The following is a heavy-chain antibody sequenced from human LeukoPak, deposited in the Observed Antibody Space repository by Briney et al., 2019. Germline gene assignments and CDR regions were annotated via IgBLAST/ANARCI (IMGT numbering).Heavy chain of an antibody. J-gene: IGHJ6*01. D-gene: IGHD6-13*01. Sequence: ASVNVPCKASGYTFTGYYMHWVRQAPGQGLEWMGWINPNSGGTNYAQKFQGRVTMTRDTSISTAYMELSRLRSDDTAVYYCARVWYSSSWYPYYYYGMDVWGQGTTVTVSS. CDR2: INPNSGGT. V-gene: IGHV1-2*02. CDR1: GYTFTGYY. CDR3: ARVWYSSSWYPYYYYGMDV.